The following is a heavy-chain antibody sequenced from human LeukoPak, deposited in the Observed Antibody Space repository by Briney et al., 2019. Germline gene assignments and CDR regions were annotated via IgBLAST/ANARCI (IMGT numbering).Heavy chain of an antibody. CDR3: ARAPVVTASFDP. V-gene: IGHV4-30-2*01. Sequence: ASETLSLTCAVSGGSISSGGYSWSWIRQPPGKGLEWIGYNYHSGSTYYNPSLKSRVTISVDRSKNQFSLKLSSVTAADTAVYYCARAPVVTASFDPWGQGTLVTVSS. D-gene: IGHD2-21*02. J-gene: IGHJ5*02. CDR2: NYHSGST. CDR1: GGSISSGGYS.